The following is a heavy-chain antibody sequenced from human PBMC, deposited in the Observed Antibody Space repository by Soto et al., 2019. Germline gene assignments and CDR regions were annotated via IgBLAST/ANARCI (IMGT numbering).Heavy chain of an antibody. V-gene: IGHV3-48*01. Sequence: PGGSLRLSCAASGFTFGSYSMNWVRQAPGKGLECVSYISSSSSTIYYADSVKGRFTISRDNAKNSLYLQMNSLRAEGTAVYYCAGGYCTNGVCPPEGYDAFDIWGQGTMVTVSS. CDR1: GFTFGSYS. J-gene: IGHJ3*02. D-gene: IGHD2-8*01. CDR3: AGGYCTNGVCPPEGYDAFDI. CDR2: ISSSSSTI.